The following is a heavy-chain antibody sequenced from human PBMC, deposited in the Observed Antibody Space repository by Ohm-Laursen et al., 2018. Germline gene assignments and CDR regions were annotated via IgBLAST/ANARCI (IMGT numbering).Heavy chain of an antibody. Sequence: SLRLSCAAPGFTFSDYYMSWIRQAPGKGLEWVSYISSSGSSTYYADSVKGRFTISRDNAKYSTYLQMNSLRAEDTAVYYCARRRDLFDYWGQGTLVTVSS. J-gene: IGHJ4*02. V-gene: IGHV3-11*01. CDR3: ARRRDLFDY. CDR1: GFTFSDYY. CDR2: ISSSGSST.